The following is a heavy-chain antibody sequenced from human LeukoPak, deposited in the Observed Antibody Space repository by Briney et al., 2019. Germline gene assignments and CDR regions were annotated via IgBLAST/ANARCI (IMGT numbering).Heavy chain of an antibody. J-gene: IGHJ2*01. CDR2: IYTSGST. D-gene: IGHD2-2*01. CDR1: GGSISSYY. CDR3: ARALGYCSSTSCDLRYFDL. V-gene: IGHV4-4*07. Sequence: SETLSLTCTVSGGSISSYYWSWIRQPAGKGLEWIGRIYTSGSTNYNPSLKSRVTMSVDTSKNQFSLKLSSVTAADTAVYYRARALGYCSSTSCDLRYFDLWGRGTLVTVSS.